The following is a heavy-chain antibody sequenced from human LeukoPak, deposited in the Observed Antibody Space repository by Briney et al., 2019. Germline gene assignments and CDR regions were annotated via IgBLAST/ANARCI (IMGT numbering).Heavy chain of an antibody. V-gene: IGHV1-18*01. D-gene: IGHD6-19*01. CDR1: GYTFTSYG. CDR2: ISAYNGNT. CDR3: ATSSGWKSNIDY. J-gene: IGHJ4*02. Sequence: GASVKVSCKASGYTFTSYGISGVRQAPGQGLEWIGWISAYNGNTNYAQKLQGRVTMTRDTSISTAYMELSRLRSDDTAVFYCATSSGWKSNIDYWGQGTLVTVSS.